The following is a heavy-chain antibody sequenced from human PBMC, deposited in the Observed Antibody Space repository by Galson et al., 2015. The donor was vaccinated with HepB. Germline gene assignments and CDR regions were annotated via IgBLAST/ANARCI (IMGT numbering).Heavy chain of an antibody. J-gene: IGHJ6*02. Sequence: SLRLSCAASGFTFSSYWMSWARQAPGRGLECVANIKQDGREEYYVGAVRGRFTIARDNAKNSLYLQMNSLRAEDTAVYYCAREYDYGMDVWGQGTAVTVSS. CDR3: AREYDYGMDV. CDR1: GFTFSSYW. CDR2: IKQDGREE. V-gene: IGHV3-7*01.